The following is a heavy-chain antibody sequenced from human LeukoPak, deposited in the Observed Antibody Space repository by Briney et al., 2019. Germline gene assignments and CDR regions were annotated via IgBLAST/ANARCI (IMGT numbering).Heavy chain of an antibody. CDR2: IDQDGSEK. D-gene: IGHD2-8*01. CDR3: ARSNGFGMDV. V-gene: IGHV3-7*01. CDR1: GFTFSNYW. Sequence: GGSLRLSCAASGFTFSNYWIQWVRQAPGKGLEWVANIDQDGSEKYYVGSVKGRVTISRDNAKNTLYLQMNSLRAEDTAVYYCARSNGFGMDVWGQGTTVTVSS. J-gene: IGHJ6*02.